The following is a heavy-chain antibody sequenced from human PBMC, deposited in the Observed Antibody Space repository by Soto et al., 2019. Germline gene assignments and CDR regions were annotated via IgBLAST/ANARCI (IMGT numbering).Heavy chain of an antibody. D-gene: IGHD3-22*01. CDR2: ISYDGSNK. Sequence: GGSLRLSCAASGFTFSSYGMHWVRQAPGKGLEWVAVISYDGSNKYYADSVKGRFTISRDNSKNTLYLQMNSLRAEDTAVYYCAKEGMGGYYDSSGYSYYFDYWGQGTLVTVSS. V-gene: IGHV3-30*18. J-gene: IGHJ4*02. CDR3: AKEGMGGYYDSSGYSYYFDY. CDR1: GFTFSSYG.